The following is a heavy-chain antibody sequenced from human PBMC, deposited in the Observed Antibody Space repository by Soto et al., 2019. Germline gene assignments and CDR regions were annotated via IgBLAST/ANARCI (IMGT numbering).Heavy chain of an antibody. Sequence: QVQLVQSGAEVKKPGSSVKVSCKASGGTFSSYAISWVRQAPGQGLEWMGGIIPIFGTANYAQKFQGRVTITADESTSTAYMELGSLRYEDTAVYYCARGGGRYCTNGVCSYLDYWGQGTLVTVSS. J-gene: IGHJ4*02. V-gene: IGHV1-69*01. CDR2: IIPIFGTA. CDR3: ARGGGRYCTNGVCSYLDY. CDR1: GGTFSSYA. D-gene: IGHD2-8*01.